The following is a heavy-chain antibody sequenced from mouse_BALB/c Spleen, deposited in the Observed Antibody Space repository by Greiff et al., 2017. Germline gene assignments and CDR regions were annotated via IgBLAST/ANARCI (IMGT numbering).Heavy chain of an antibody. V-gene: IGHV1-31*01. Sequence: VQLQQSGPELVKPGASVKISCKASGYSFTGYYMHWVKQSHVKSLEWIGRINPYNGATSYNQNFKDKASLTVDKSSSTAYMELHSLTSEDSAVDYCARRGQLGPYFDYWGQGTTLTVSS. CDR2: INPYNGAT. D-gene: IGHD3-1*01. CDR3: ARRGQLGPYFDY. J-gene: IGHJ2*01. CDR1: GYSFTGYY.